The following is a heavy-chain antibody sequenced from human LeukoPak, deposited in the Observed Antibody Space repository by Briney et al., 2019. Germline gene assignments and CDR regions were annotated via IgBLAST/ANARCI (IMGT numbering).Heavy chain of an antibody. V-gene: IGHV3-7*03. CDR2: IWPDGSEK. CDR3: AKLKGQVTTWDS. J-gene: IGHJ5*01. D-gene: IGHD2-21*02. Sequence: GGSLRLSCAASGFIFSNNYMSWVRRAPGRGLEWLATIWPDGSEKRYVDSLRGRVTISRDNVERSLYLQMNSLRAEDTAVYYCAKLKGQVTTWDSWGLGIRVTVSS. CDR1: GFIFSNNY.